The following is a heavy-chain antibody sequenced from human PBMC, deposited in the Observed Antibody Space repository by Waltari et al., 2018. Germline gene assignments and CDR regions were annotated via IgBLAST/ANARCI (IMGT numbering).Heavy chain of an antibody. CDR3: ASLYGATPVDY. CDR1: GFNFSSSS. Sequence: EVQLVESGGGLVKPGGSLRLSCAASGFNFSSSSLNWVRQAPGKGLEWVSSISSSSSYIYYADSVKGRFTISRDNAKNSLYLQMNSLRAEDTAVYYCASLYGATPVDYWGQGTLVTVSS. V-gene: IGHV3-21*01. D-gene: IGHD5-12*01. J-gene: IGHJ4*02. CDR2: ISSSSSYI.